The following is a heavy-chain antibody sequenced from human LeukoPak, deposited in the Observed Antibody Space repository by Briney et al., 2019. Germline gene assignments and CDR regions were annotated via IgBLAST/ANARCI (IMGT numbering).Heavy chain of an antibody. J-gene: IGHJ4*02. V-gene: IGHV3-23*01. CDR3: AGDRNSDWYSPLDY. Sequence: SLRLSCXASGFTFTKCAMSWIRQAPGKGLEWVAIITATGDTAYYADSVKGRFTISRDNSRNTVYMQMDSLRAEDTAIYYCAGDRNSDWYSPLDYWGQGSQVTVSP. CDR1: GFTFTKCA. D-gene: IGHD6-19*01. CDR2: ITATGDTA.